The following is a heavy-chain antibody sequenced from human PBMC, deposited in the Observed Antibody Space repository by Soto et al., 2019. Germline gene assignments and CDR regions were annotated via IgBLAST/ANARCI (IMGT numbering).Heavy chain of an antibody. J-gene: IGHJ4*02. D-gene: IGHD2-15*01. V-gene: IGHV4-38-2*01. CDR1: GYSISSGYY. CDR3: ASQNNNRYCGGGSCYFDY. Sequence: PSETLSLTCAVSGYSISSGYYWGWIRQPPGKGLEWIGSIYHGGSTNYNPSLKSRVTISIDTSKNQFSLKLSSVTAADTAVYYCASQNNNRYCGGGSCYFDYWGQGTLVTVSS. CDR2: IYHGGST.